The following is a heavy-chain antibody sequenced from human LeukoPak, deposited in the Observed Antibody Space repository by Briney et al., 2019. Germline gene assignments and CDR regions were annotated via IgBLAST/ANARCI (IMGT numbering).Heavy chain of an antibody. J-gene: IGHJ4*02. CDR1: GFTFSNYW. V-gene: IGHV3-7*01. CDR3: MRGAGWLVDY. D-gene: IGHD2-15*01. Sequence: PGGSLRLSCAASGFTFSNYWMNWVRQAPGKGLEWVAIIKQDGSEKLYVDSVEGRFTISRDNAKNSLYLQMNSLRVEDTAVYYCMRGAGWLVDYWGQGTQVTVSS. CDR2: IKQDGSEK.